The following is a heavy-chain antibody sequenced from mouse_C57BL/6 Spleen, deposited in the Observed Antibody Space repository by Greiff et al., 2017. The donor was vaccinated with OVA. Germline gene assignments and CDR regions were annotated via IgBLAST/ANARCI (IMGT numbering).Heavy chain of an antibody. CDR2: IYPGDGDT. V-gene: IGHV1-82*01. CDR1: GYAFSSSW. CDR3: AAGEGWFAY. Sequence: QVQLQQSGPELVKPGASVKISCTASGYAFSSSWMNWVKQRPGKGLEWVGRIYPGDGDTNYNGKFKGKATLTADKSSSTAYMQLSSLTSEDSAVYFCAAGEGWFAYWGQGTLVTVSA. D-gene: IGHD2-13*01. J-gene: IGHJ3*01.